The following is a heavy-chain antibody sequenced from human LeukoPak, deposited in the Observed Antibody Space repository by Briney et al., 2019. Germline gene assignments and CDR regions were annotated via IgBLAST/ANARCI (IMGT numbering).Heavy chain of an antibody. CDR2: ISYDGSNK. J-gene: IGHJ3*02. CDR1: GFTFGSYA. V-gene: IGHV3-30*04. Sequence: PGGSLRLSCAASGFTFGSYAMHWVRQAPGKGLEWVAVISYDGSNKYYADSVKGRFTISRDNSKNTLYLQMNSLRAEDTAVYYCARDGYCSSTSCYDDAFDIWGQGTMVTVSS. D-gene: IGHD2-2*03. CDR3: ARDGYCSSTSCYDDAFDI.